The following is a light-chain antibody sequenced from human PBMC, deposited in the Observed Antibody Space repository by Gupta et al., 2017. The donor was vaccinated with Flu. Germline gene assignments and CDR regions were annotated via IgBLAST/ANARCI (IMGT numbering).Light chain of an antibody. CDR2: LAS. CDR1: QSVLNTYNNKNY. J-gene: IGKJ1*01. Sequence: DIVRTQSLDSLAVYLCERATINFKSSQSVLNTYNNKNYLTWYQQKPGHPPKVLIYLASTRESGVPDRFSGSGSGTDFPLTISNLQAEDVAVYYCQQYYSFPRTVGQGTKVEIK. CDR3: QQYYSFPRT. V-gene: IGKV4-1*01.